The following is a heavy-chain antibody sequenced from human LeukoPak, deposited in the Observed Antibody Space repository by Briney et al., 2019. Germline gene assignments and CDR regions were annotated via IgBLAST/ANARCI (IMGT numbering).Heavy chain of an antibody. D-gene: IGHD3-22*01. CDR3: ARWGYYYDSSGYYRRSNYFDY. CDR1: GGSISSSY. J-gene: IGHJ4*02. V-gene: IGHV4-59*01. CDR2: IYYSGNT. Sequence: SETLSLTCTVSGGSISSSYWTWIRQPPGKGLEWIGYIYYSGNTNYNPSLKSRVTISVDTSKSQFSLKLSSVTAADTAVYYCARWGYYYDSSGYYRRSNYFDYWGQGTLVTVSS.